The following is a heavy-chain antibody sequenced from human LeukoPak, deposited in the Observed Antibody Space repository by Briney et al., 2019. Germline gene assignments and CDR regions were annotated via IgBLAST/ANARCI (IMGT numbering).Heavy chain of an antibody. Sequence: SETLSLTCAVYGGSFSGYYWSWIRQPPGKGLEWIGEINHSGSTNYNPSLKSRVTISVDTSKNQFSPKLSSVTAADTAVYYCARRVVRGVITNWGQGTLVTVSS. CDR1: GGSFSGYY. J-gene: IGHJ4*02. CDR2: INHSGST. V-gene: IGHV4-34*01. D-gene: IGHD3-10*01. CDR3: ARRVVRGVITN.